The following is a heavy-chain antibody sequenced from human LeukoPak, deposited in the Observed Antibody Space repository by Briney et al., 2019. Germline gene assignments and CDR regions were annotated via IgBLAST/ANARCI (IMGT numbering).Heavy chain of an antibody. CDR2: IHPYGFT. J-gene: IGHJ5*02. D-gene: IGHD3-9*01. Sequence: ASETLSLTCALYVGSFSNYYWSWIRQPPGKGLEWIGEIHPYGFTNFNPSLKSRVSISVDTSKNQFSLKLTSVTAADTAVYYCSRGSDESKTGDTWGQGSLVTVSS. V-gene: IGHV4-34*01. CDR1: VGSFSNYY. CDR3: SRGSDESKTGDT.